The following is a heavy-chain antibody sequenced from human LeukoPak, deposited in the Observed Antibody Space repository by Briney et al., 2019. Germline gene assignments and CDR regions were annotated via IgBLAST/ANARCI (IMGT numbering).Heavy chain of an antibody. Sequence: ASVTVSCKATGYIFISYGLSWLRQAPGQGLAWMGWISAYNGNTNYAQKLQGRVTMTTDTSTSTAYMELRSLRSDDTAVYYCARSMVRGVIIPFDYWGQGTLVTVSS. V-gene: IGHV1-18*01. J-gene: IGHJ4*02. CDR3: ARSMVRGVIIPFDY. D-gene: IGHD3-10*01. CDR2: ISAYNGNT. CDR1: GYIFISYG.